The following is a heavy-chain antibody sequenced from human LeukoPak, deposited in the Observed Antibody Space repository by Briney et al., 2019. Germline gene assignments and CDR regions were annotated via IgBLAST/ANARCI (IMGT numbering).Heavy chain of an antibody. J-gene: IGHJ6*03. CDR1: GYTFTGYY. CDR2: INPHSGGT. CDR3: ARGVVAATFYYYMDV. Sequence: ASVKVSCKASGYTFTGYYMHWVRQAPGQGLEWMGWINPHSGGTNYAQKFQGRVTMTRDTSLSTAYMEVSGLRSDDTAVYYCARGVVAATFYYYMDVWGKGTTVTVSS. V-gene: IGHV1-2*02. D-gene: IGHD2-15*01.